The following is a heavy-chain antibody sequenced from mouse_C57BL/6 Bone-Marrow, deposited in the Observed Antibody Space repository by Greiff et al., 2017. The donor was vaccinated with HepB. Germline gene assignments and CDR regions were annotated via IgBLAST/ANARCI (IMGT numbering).Heavy chain of an antibody. CDR3: ARDPYYYGSSSYWYFDV. CDR1: GFTFSDYY. CDR2: INYDGSST. D-gene: IGHD1-1*01. J-gene: IGHJ1*03. Sequence: EVMLVESEGGLVQPGRSMKLSCTASGFTFSDYYMAWVRQVPEKGLEWVANINYDGSSTYYLDSLKSRFIISRDNAKNILYLQMSSLKSEDTATYYCARDPYYYGSSSYWYFDVWGTGTTVTVSS. V-gene: IGHV5-16*01.